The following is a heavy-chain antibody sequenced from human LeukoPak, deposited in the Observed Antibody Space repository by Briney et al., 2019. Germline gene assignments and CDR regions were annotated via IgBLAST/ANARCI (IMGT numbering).Heavy chain of an antibody. CDR1: GGSISSSSYY. J-gene: IGHJ4*02. CDR3: ARLSMIAARGYDY. CDR2: IYYSGST. Sequence: PSETLSLTCTVSGGSISSSSYYWGWIRQPPGKGLEWIGSIYYSGSTYYNPSLKSRVTISVDTSKNQFSLKLSSVTAADTAVYYCARLSMIAARGYDYWGQGTLVTVSS. D-gene: IGHD3-22*01. V-gene: IGHV4-39*01.